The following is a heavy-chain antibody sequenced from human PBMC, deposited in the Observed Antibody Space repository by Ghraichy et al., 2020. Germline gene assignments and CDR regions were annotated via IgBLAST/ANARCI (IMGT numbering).Heavy chain of an antibody. J-gene: IGHJ4*02. D-gene: IGHD3-10*02. CDR3: ARDVRQHNPMTTRRYFDY. CDR1: GFNFSNYN. V-gene: IGHV3-21*01. CDR2: IGSSSNYI. Sequence: LSLTCAASGFNFSNYNMNWVRQAPGKVLEWVSSIGSSSNYINYADSMKGRFTISRDNAKNSLYLQMNSLRAEDTAVYYCARDVRQHNPMTTRRYFDYWGQGTLVTVSS.